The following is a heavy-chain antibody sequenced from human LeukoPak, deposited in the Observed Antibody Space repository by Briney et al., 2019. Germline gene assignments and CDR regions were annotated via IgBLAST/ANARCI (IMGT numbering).Heavy chain of an antibody. CDR2: IRSDGSNQ. CDR1: GFTFSSSG. CDR3: ARDLGAEPLAY. V-gene: IGHV3-33*01. D-gene: IGHD3-16*01. J-gene: IGHJ4*02. Sequence: GGSLRLSCAASGFTFSSSGMHWVRQPPGKGLEWVAVIRSDGSNQIYADSVKGRFTISRDNSKNTLYLQMNNLRGEDTAVYYCARDLGAEPLAYWGQGTLVTVSS.